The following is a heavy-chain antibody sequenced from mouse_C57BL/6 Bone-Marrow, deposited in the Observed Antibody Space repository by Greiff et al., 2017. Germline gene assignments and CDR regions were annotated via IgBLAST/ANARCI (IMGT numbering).Heavy chain of an antibody. CDR2: IDPGGGCT. D-gene: IGHD2-4*01. V-gene: IGHV1-55*01. Sequence: QVQLQQPGAELVKPGASVKMSCKASGYTFTSYWITWVKQRPGQGLEWIGVIDPGGGCTNYNEKFKSKATLTVDTSSSTAYMQLSSLTSEDSAVYYCARREIYYDSRCFAVWGKGTTVTVSA. CDR3: ARREIYYDSRCFAV. J-gene: IGHJ1*03. CDR1: GYTFTSYW.